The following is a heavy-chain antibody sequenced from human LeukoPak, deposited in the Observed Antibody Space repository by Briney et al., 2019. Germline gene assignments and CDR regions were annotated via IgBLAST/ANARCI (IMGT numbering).Heavy chain of an antibody. CDR3: ARPSAVVVTAITEDAFDI. Sequence: PSETLSLTCTVSGGSISSSSYYWGWIRQPPGKGLEWIGSIYYSGSTYYNPSLKSRVTISVDTSKNQFSLKLSSVTAADTAVYYCARPSAVVVTAITEDAFDIWGQGTMVTVSS. J-gene: IGHJ3*02. CDR1: GGSISSSSYY. V-gene: IGHV4-39*01. D-gene: IGHD2-21*02. CDR2: IYYSGST.